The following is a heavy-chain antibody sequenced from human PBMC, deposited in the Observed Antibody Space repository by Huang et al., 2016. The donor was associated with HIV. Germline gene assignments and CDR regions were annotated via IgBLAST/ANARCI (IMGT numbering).Heavy chain of an antibody. J-gene: IGHJ3*02. CDR3: ARQGVGDFVVEPTGLGAFDI. CDR1: GYTFNGYW. CDR2: NSPGDSDT. V-gene: IGHV5-51*01. Sequence: EVQLVQSGAVVKKPGESLKISCKGSGYTFNGYWIGWVRQMPGKGLEWMGSNSPGDSDTTYSPSFQGQVTSSADKSISTAYLQWSGLKASDTAMYYCARQGVGDFVVEPTGLGAFDIWGQGTMVTVSS. D-gene: IGHD2-2*01.